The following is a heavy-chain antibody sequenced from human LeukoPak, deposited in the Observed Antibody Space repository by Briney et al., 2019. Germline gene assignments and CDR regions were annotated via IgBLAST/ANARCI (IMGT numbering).Heavy chain of an antibody. CDR2: IRYDGTDK. CDR1: EFTFSSYG. D-gene: IGHD2-15*01. V-gene: IGHV3-30*02. CDR3: EKGGPRVAATFDY. Sequence: PGGSLRLSCAASEFTFSSYGMHWVRQAPGKWLEWVAFIRYDGTDKNYADSVKGRFTISRDNSKNTLFLQMNSLRPEDTAVYYCEKGGPRVAATFDYWGQGTLVTVSS. J-gene: IGHJ4*02.